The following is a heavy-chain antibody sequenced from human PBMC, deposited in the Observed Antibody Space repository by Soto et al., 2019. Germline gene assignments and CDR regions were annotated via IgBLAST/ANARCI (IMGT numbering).Heavy chain of an antibody. V-gene: IGHV4-31*03. CDR2: VYYSGTT. CDR1: RGSISSGGSY. J-gene: IGHJ4*02. Sequence: PSETLSLTCTVSRGSISSGGSYWIWIRQHPGKDLEWIGYVYYSGTTYYTPSLKSRVTISVDTSKNQFSLKLSSVTAADTAVYFCARHGLWSGAPPKYSFDYWGQGTPVTVSS. D-gene: IGHD1-1*01. CDR3: ARHGLWSGAPPKYSFDY.